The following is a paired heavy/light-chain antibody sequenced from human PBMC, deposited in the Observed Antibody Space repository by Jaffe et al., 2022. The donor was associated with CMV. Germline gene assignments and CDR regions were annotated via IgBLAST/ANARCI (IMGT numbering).Light chain of an antibody. Sequence: EIVLTQSPGTLSLSPGERVTLSCRASQSVSSSYLAWYQQKPGQAPRLLIYDASSRATGIPDRFSGSGSGTDFTLTISRLEPEDFAVYYCQQFGSSPRVTFGQGTKVEVK. V-gene: IGKV3-20*01. CDR3: QQFGSSPRVT. CDR1: QSVSSSY. J-gene: IGKJ1*01. CDR2: DAS.
Heavy chain of an antibody. CDR1: GFTFSDYY. CDR2: ISSSGSII. CDR3: AKDYTVLDY. V-gene: IGHV3-11*01. J-gene: IGHJ4*02. Sequence: QVQLVESGGGLVKPGGSLRLSCAASGFTFSDYYMSWIRQAPGKGLEWVSYISSSGSIIFYTDSVKGRFTISRDNAKNSLFLQMNSLRAEDTAVYYCAKDYTVLDYWGQGTLVTVSS. D-gene: IGHD2-2*02.